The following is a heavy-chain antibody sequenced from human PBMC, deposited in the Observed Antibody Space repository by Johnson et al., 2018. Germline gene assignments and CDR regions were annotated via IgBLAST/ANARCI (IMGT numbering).Heavy chain of an antibody. CDR1: GFTFSNYG. J-gene: IGHJ3*02. CDR3: AKARIPTDDDAFDI. Sequence: QEQLQESGGGVVQPGRSLRLSCAASGFTFSNYGMHWVRQAPGKGLEWVAVVVYDGSDKYYADSVKGRFTIASDNSKNTLYLQMNSLSAEDTAVYYCAKARIPTDDDAFDIWGQGTMVTVSS. CDR2: VVYDGSDK. V-gene: IGHV3-30*18. D-gene: IGHD1-26*01.